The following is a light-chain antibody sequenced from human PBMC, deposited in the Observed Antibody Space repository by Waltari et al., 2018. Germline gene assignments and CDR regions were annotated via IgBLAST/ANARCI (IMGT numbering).Light chain of an antibody. Sequence: QSVLTQPPSVSAAPGQRVTIPCSGGSSNIGNNYVSWYRQFPGTAPKLLILENTERPSGIPGRSSGSKSGTSATLDITGLQAGDEADYYCGTWDSSLSGAVFGGGTHLTVL. CDR3: GTWDSSLSGAV. J-gene: IGLJ7*01. V-gene: IGLV1-51*02. CDR1: SSNIGNNY. CDR2: ENT.